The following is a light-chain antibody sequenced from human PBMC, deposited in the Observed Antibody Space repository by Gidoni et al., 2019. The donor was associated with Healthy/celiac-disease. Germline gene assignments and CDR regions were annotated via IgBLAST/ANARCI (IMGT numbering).Light chain of an antibody. CDR1: QDISNY. J-gene: IGKJ4*01. Sequence: DIQMTPSPSSLSASVGDRATITCQASQDISNYLNWYQQKPGKAPKLLIYVASNLETGVPPRFSGSGSGTDFTFTISSLQPEDIATYYCQQYDNLPFTFGGGTKVEIK. CDR2: VAS. V-gene: IGKV1-33*01. CDR3: QQYDNLPFT.